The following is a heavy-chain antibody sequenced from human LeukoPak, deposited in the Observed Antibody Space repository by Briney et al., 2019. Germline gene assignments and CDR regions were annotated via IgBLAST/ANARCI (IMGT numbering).Heavy chain of an antibody. J-gene: IGHJ4*02. D-gene: IGHD4-11*01. V-gene: IGHV1-2*02. CDR1: GYTYTGYF. CDR3: ARGGYSNSPDY. CDR2: INPNSGGT. Sequence: ASVTVSCTASGYTYTGYFMHWVRQAPGQGLEWMGWINPNSGGTNYAQKFQGRVTMTRDTSISTAYMELSRLRSDDTAVYYCARGGYSNSPDYCGQGTLVTVSS.